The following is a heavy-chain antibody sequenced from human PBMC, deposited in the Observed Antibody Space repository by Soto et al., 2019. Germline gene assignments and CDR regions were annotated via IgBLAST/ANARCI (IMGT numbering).Heavy chain of an antibody. CDR1: GFTFSSYW. V-gene: IGHV3-74*01. Sequence: HPGGSLRLSCAASGFTFSSYWMHWVRQVPGKGLVWVSRINSDGSSTSYADSVKGRFTISRDNAKNTLYLQMNSLRAEDTAVYYCASLFSRGENWFDPWGQGTLVTVSS. D-gene: IGHD3-10*01. CDR2: INSDGSST. J-gene: IGHJ5*02. CDR3: ASLFSRGENWFDP.